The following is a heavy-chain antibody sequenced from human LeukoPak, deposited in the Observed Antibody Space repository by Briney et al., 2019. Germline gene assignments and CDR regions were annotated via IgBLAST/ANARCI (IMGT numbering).Heavy chain of an antibody. Sequence: GGSLRLSCAASGFTFSSYPMSWVRQAPGKGLEWVSAISGSGGSTYYADSVKGRFTISRDNSKNTLYLQMNSLRAEDTAVYYCAKAIHYDYVWGSYRNDAFDIWGQGTMVTVSS. CDR2: ISGSGGST. D-gene: IGHD3-16*02. J-gene: IGHJ3*02. CDR1: GFTFSSYP. CDR3: AKAIHYDYVWGSYRNDAFDI. V-gene: IGHV3-23*01.